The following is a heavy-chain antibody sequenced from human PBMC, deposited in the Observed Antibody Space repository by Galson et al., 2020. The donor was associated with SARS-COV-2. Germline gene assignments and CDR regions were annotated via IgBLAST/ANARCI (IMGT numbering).Heavy chain of an antibody. D-gene: IGHD6-6*01. J-gene: IGHJ4*02. Sequence: GGSLRLSCAASGFTFSSYGMHCVRQAPGKGLEWVAVIWYDGSNKYYADTVKGRFTISRDNPKNTLYLQMNSLRAEDTAVYYCATELIAAMSGLDYWGQGTLVTVSS. V-gene: IGHV3-33*01. CDR2: IWYDGSNK. CDR1: GFTFSSYG. CDR3: ATELIAAMSGLDY.